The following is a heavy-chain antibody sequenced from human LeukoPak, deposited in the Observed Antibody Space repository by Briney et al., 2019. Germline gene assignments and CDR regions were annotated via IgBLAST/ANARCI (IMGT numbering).Heavy chain of an antibody. V-gene: IGHV1-2*02. J-gene: IGHJ4*02. CDR2: INPDDGDT. D-gene: IGHD2-2*01. Sequence: ASVKVSCKASGYTFTDYYMHWVRQAPGQGFEWMGWINPDDGDTNYAQKFQGRVTMTRDTSISTAHMEVSRLRSGDTAVYYCARANFLYCSSSTCLFDYWGQGTLVTVSS. CDR1: GYTFTDYY. CDR3: ARANFLYCSSSTCLFDY.